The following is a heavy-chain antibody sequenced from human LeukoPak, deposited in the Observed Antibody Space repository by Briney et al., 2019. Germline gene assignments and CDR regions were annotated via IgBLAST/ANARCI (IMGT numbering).Heavy chain of an antibody. CDR3: ATPYYYVSGSEGYWFDP. D-gene: IGHD3-10*01. Sequence: ASVKVSCKVSGYTLTELSMHWVRQAPGKGLEWMGGFDPEDGETIYAQKFQGRVTMTEDTSTDTAYMELRSLRSEDTAMYYCATPYYYVSGSEGYWFDPWGQGTLVTVSS. V-gene: IGHV1-24*01. CDR2: FDPEDGET. CDR1: GYTLTELS. J-gene: IGHJ5*02.